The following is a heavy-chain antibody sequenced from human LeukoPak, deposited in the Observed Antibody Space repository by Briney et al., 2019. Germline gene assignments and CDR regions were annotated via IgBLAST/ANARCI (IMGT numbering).Heavy chain of an antibody. CDR3: ASRSRYYYDSSGSFPI. Sequence: SETLSLTCAVYGGSFSGYYWSWIRQPPGKGLEWIGEINHSGSTNYNPSLKSRVTISVDTSKNQFSLKLSSVTAADTAVYYCASRSRYYYDSSGSFPIWGQGTMVTVSS. V-gene: IGHV4-34*01. J-gene: IGHJ3*02. CDR2: INHSGST. D-gene: IGHD3-22*01. CDR1: GGSFSGYY.